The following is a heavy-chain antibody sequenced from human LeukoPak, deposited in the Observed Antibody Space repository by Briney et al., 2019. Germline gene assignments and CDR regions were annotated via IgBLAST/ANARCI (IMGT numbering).Heavy chain of an antibody. D-gene: IGHD1-7*01. J-gene: IGHJ6*03. Sequence: PSETLSFTCAVYGGSFSNYYWSWIRQPPGKGLEWIGEINDSGRINYNPSLMGRVTVSVDTSKNQFSLRLTSVTATDTAVYYCARRWNYGRNYYIDVWGNGATVSVSS. CDR1: GGSFSNYY. CDR3: ARRWNYGRNYYIDV. CDR2: INDSGRI. V-gene: IGHV4-34*01.